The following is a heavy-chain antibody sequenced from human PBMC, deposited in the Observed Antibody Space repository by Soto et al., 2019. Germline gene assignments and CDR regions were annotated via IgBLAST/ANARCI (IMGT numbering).Heavy chain of an antibody. J-gene: IGHJ5*02. D-gene: IGHD3-22*01. V-gene: IGHV4-39*01. CDR3: ARHFRSYSGGYHWFGP. CDR2: VYYSGGT. CDR1: GFSVNRGDYY. Sequence: PSETLSLTCTVSGFSVNRGDYYWAWMRQPPGKGLEWIGSVYYSGGTHQNPSQSRFIISIDTAKNQISLRLKSVTAADTAVYYCARHFRSYSGGYHWFGPWGQGXLVTVYS.